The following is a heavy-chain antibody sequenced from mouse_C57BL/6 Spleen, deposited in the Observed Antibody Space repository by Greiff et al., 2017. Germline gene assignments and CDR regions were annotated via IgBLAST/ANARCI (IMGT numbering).Heavy chain of an antibody. CDR3: ARDIYYYGSSLFDY. D-gene: IGHD1-1*01. CDR1: GFTFTSYW. J-gene: IGHJ2*01. CDR2: IDTNSGGT. V-gene: IGHV1-72*01. Sequence: VQLLQSGADFVKPGGSVKLSCTASGFTFTSYWMHWVQQRPGRGLEWIGRIDTNSGGTKYNEKFTSKATLTVDKPSSTAYMQLCSLTSEDSAVYYCARDIYYYGSSLFDYWGQGTTLTVSS.